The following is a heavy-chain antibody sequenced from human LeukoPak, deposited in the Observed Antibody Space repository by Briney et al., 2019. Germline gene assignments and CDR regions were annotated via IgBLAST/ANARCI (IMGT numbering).Heavy chain of an antibody. Sequence: GGSLRLSCAASGFTFSSYAMSWVRQAPGKGLEWLGFIKTEGYGGTADYAASVKGRFTISRDDSTNIAYLQMNRLNTEDTAVYYCARDFHIFAYYGFGDLWGQGTLVSVSS. CDR2: IKTEGYGGTA. J-gene: IGHJ5*02. D-gene: IGHD1-26*01. CDR1: GFTFSSYA. V-gene: IGHV3-49*04. CDR3: ARDFHIFAYYGFGDL.